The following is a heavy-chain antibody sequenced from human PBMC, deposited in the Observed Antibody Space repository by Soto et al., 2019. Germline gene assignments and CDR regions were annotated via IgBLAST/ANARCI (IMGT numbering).Heavy chain of an antibody. J-gene: IGHJ4*02. D-gene: IGHD6-13*01. CDR1: GFTFSSYA. CDR2: ISGSGGST. Sequence: PGGSLRLSCAASGFTFSSYAMSWVRQAPGKGLEWVSAISGSGGSTYYADSVKGRFTISRDNSKNTLYLQMNSLRAEDTAVYYCAKVLYSSSWYAHVPRDYWGQGTLVTVSS. CDR3: AKVLYSSSWYAHVPRDY. V-gene: IGHV3-23*01.